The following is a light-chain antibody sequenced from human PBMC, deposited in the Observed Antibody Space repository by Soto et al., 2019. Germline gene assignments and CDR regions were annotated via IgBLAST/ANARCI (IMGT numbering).Light chain of an antibody. V-gene: IGLV7-46*01. CDR2: DAF. J-gene: IGLJ2*01. CDR1: TVAVTNGHY. Sequence: QAVVTQEPSLTVSPGGTVTLTCDSSTVAVTNGHYPYWFQQKPGQAPTTLIYDAFNKSSWTPARFSGSLLGGKAALTRSGAQPEDEADYYCLLSYNGVRIFGGGTKLTVL. CDR3: LLSYNGVRI.